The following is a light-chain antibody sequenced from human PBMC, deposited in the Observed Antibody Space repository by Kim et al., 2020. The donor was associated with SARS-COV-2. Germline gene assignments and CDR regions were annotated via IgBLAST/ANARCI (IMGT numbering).Light chain of an antibody. CDR3: QQLSSYPIT. J-gene: IGKJ5*01. CDR2: GAS. CDR1: QGINNY. Sequence: ADEGDTVTSTCRASQGINNYLAWDQQKPGRAPHLLSDGASTLESGVPSRFSGSGSGTDFTLTISSLQPEDFATYYCQQLSSYPITFGLGTRLEIK. V-gene: IGKV1-9*01.